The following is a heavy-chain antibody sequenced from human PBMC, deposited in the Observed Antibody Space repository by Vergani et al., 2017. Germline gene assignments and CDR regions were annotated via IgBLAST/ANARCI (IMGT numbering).Heavy chain of an antibody. Sequence: EVQLLESGGGLVQPGGSLRLSCAASGFTFSSYAMSWVRPAPGKGLEWVSAISGSGGSTYYADSVKGRFNISRDNPKNTLYLQMNSLRAEDTAVYYCAKKPRGGHNPGFLVRREYWGQGTLVTVSS. J-gene: IGHJ4*02. V-gene: IGHV3-23*01. CDR2: ISGSGGST. CDR3: AKKPRGGHNPGFLVRREY. CDR1: GFTFSSYA. D-gene: IGHD3-3*01.